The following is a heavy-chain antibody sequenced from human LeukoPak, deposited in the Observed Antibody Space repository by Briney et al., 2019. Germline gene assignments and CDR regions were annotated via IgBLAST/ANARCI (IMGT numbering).Heavy chain of an antibody. D-gene: IGHD6-19*01. V-gene: IGHV3-23*01. CDR1: GSTFSSHA. Sequence: GGSLKLSCAASGSTFSSHAMTLVRQAPGKGLEWVSTISGDGGITYYADSVKARFTISRDNSKNTLYLQMNSLRAEDTAVYYCGKDLLSGSSAWYLTPFDYWGQGTLVTVSS. J-gene: IGHJ4*02. CDR2: ISGDGGIT. CDR3: GKDLLSGSSAWYLTPFDY.